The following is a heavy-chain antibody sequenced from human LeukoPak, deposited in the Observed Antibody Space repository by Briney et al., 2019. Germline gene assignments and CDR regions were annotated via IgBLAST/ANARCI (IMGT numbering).Heavy chain of an antibody. V-gene: IGHV4-59*01. CDR3: ARESWGFDY. CDR2: IYYSGST. CDR1: GGSISSYY. Sequence: SETLSLTCTVSGGSISSYYWSWIRQPPGKGLEWIGYIYYSGSTNYNPSLKSRVTISVDTSKNQFSLKLSSVTAADTAVYYCARESWGFDYWGQGTLVTVSS. J-gene: IGHJ4*02. D-gene: IGHD3-16*01.